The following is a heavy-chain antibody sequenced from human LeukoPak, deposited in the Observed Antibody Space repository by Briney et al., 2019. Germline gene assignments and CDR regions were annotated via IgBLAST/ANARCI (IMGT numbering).Heavy chain of an antibody. CDR3: VRPRGSYYSY. Sequence: PSETLSLTCAVYGGSFSGYYWSWIRQPPGKGLEWIGEINHSGSTNYNPSLKSRVTISVDTSKNQFSLKLSSVTAADTAVYYCVRPRGSYYSYWGQGTLVTVSS. J-gene: IGHJ4*02. D-gene: IGHD1-26*01. CDR2: INHSGST. CDR1: GGSFSGYY. V-gene: IGHV4-34*01.